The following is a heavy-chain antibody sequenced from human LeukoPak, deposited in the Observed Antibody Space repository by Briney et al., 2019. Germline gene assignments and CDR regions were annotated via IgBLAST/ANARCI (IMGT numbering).Heavy chain of an antibody. CDR1: GFTFSSYG. D-gene: IGHD5-12*01. CDR2: IRYDGSNK. J-gene: IGHJ4*02. Sequence: GGSLRLACAASGFTFSSYGMHWVRQAPGKGLEWVAFIRYDGSNKYYADSVKGRFTISRDNSKNTLYLQMNSLRAEDTAVYYCAKDWSGYDCIDYWGQGTLVTVSS. CDR3: AKDWSGYDCIDY. V-gene: IGHV3-30*02.